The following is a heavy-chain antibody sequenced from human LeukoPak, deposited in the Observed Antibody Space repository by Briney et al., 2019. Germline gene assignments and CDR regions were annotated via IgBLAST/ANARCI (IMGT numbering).Heavy chain of an antibody. D-gene: IGHD3-22*01. Sequence: PSETLSLTCTVSGGSISSYYWSWIRQPPGKGLEWIGYIYYSGSTNYNPSLKSRVTISVDTSKNQFSLKLSSVPAAGPGVYYCARVSDYYDSSGYYYYPFDYWGQGTLVTVSS. J-gene: IGHJ4*02. CDR1: GGSISSYY. CDR2: IYYSGST. V-gene: IGHV4-59*01. CDR3: ARVSDYYDSSGYYYYPFDY.